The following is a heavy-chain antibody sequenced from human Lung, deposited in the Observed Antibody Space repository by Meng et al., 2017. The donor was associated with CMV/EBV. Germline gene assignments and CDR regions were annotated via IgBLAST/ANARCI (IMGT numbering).Heavy chain of an antibody. V-gene: IGHV1-2*02. Sequence: ASXXVSXKASGYTFTGYYMHWVRQAPGQGLEWMGWINPNSGGTNYAQKFQGRVTMTRDTSISTAYMELGRLRSDDTAVYYCARVDCSSTSCYLLDGWFDPWCQGNXV. CDR3: ARVDCSSTSCYLLDGWFDP. D-gene: IGHD2-2*01. CDR2: INPNSGGT. CDR1: GYTFTGYY. J-gene: IGHJ5*02.